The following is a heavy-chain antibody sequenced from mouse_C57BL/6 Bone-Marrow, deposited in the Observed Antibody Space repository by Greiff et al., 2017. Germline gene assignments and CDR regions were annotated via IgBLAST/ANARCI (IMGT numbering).Heavy chain of an antibody. CDR3: WLRRSSTYWHFDV. D-gene: IGHD2-2*01. Sequence: EVQRVESGGGLVQPGESLKLSCESNEYEFPSHDMSWVRKTPEKRLELVAAINSDGGSTYYPDTMERRFIISRDNTKKTLYLQMSSLRSEDTALYPLWLRRSSTYWHFDVWGTGTTVTVSS. CDR1: EYEFPSHD. CDR2: INSDGGST. J-gene: IGHJ1*03. V-gene: IGHV5-2*01.